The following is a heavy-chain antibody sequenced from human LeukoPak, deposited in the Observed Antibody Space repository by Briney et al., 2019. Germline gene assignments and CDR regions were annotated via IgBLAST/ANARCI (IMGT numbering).Heavy chain of an antibody. CDR1: GGSFSGYY. V-gene: IGHV4-4*09. CDR2: IYTSGST. D-gene: IGHD3-22*01. CDR3: ARTDSSGYYYFDY. Sequence: SETLSLTCAVYGGSFSGYYWSWIRQPPGKGLEWIGYIYTSGSTNYNPSLKSRVTISVDTSKNQFSLKLSSVTAADTAVYYCARTDSSGYYYFDYWGQGTLVTVSS. J-gene: IGHJ4*02.